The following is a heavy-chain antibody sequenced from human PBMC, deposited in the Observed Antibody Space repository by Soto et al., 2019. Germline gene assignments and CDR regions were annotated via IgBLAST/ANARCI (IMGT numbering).Heavy chain of an antibody. CDR3: TSFDH. Sequence: PGGSLRLSCAASGFTFTNYGIHWVRQAPGKGLEWVAMISKDGNNKYYADSVKGRFTISRDNLKNTLYLQMDSLRAEDTAMYYCTSFDHWGQGILVTVSS. CDR2: ISKDGNNK. CDR1: GFTFTNYG. J-gene: IGHJ4*02. V-gene: IGHV3-33*01.